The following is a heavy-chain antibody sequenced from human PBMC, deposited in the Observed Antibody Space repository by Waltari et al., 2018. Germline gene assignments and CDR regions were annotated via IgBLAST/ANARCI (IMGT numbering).Heavy chain of an antibody. J-gene: IGHJ4*02. V-gene: IGHV1-69-2*01. CDR2: VDPDDGET. CDR3: ATGSGMVVAATFDS. D-gene: IGHD2-15*01. CDR1: GYTFTDYY. Sequence: EVQLVQSGGGVKKPGATVKISCKVSGYTFTDYYMHWVQQAPGKGLEWLGLVDPDDGETIYADKFQGRVTITASTSTDTAHMDLRSLRSEATAAYYCATGSGMVVAATFDSWGQGTLVTVSS.